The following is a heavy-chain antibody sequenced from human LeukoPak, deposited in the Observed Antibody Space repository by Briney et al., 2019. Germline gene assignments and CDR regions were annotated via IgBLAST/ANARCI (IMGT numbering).Heavy chain of an antibody. Sequence: PGRSLRHSCAASGFTFSSYGMHWVRQAPGGGRERGAVISYDGSNKYYADSVKGRFTISRDNSKNTLYLQMNSLRAEDTAVYYCAKDFCSGGSCYSYGSWGQGTLVTVSS. CDR1: GFTFSSYG. J-gene: IGHJ5*02. V-gene: IGHV3-30*18. D-gene: IGHD2-15*01. CDR3: AKDFCSGGSCYSYGS. CDR2: ISYDGSNK.